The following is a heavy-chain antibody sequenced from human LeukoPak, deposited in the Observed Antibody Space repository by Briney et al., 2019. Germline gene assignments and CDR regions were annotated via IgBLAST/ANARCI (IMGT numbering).Heavy chain of an antibody. J-gene: IGHJ3*02. Sequence: GRCLRLSCAAAAFTSVDYSTSAVRQGPGKRLECGSGINCNVGSTGYAGSVKGGFTISRDNAKNSLYLQMNSPRAEDTALYYCVRAIAPAGFYAFDIWGQGKMATVSS. D-gene: IGHD6-13*01. CDR2: INCNVGST. CDR1: AFTSVDYS. CDR3: VRAIAPAGFYAFDI. V-gene: IGHV3-20*04.